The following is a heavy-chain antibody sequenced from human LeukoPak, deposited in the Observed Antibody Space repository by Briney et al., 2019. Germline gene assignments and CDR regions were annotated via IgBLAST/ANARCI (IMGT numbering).Heavy chain of an antibody. V-gene: IGHV3-30-3*01. J-gene: IGHJ4*02. CDR1: GFTFSSYA. Sequence: GGSLRLSCAASGFTFSSYAMHWVRQAPGKGLEWVAVISYDGSNKYYADSVKGRFTISRDNSKNTLYLQMNSLRAEDTAVYYCARGLRDLWFGELFDYWGQGTLVTVSS. CDR3: ARGLRDLWFGELFDY. D-gene: IGHD3-10*01. CDR2: ISYDGSNK.